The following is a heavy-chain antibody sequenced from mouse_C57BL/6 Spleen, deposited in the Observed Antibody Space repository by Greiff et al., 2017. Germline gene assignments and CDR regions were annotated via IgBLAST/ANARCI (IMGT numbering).Heavy chain of an antibody. J-gene: IGHJ2*01. CDR3: ARVIITTVVAHFDY. Sequence: EVMLVESEGGLVQPGSSMKFSCTASGFTFSDYYMAWVRQVPEQGLEWVANINYDGSSTYYLDSLKSRFIISRDNAKNILYLQMRSLQSEDTATYYGARVIITTVVAHFDYWGQGTTLTVSS. CDR2: INYDGSST. V-gene: IGHV5-16*01. CDR1: GFTFSDYY. D-gene: IGHD1-1*01.